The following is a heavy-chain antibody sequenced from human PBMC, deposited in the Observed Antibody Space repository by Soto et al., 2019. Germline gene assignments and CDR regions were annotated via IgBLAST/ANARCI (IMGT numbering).Heavy chain of an antibody. J-gene: IGHJ5*02. V-gene: IGHV3-74*03. CDR1: GFTFSLYW. Sequence: EVQLVESGGGLVQPGGSLRLSCAASGFTFSLYWMHWVRQVPGKGLVWVSRINGAGSSITYADSVKGRFTISRDNAKNTLYLQMNSLRAEDTAVYYCVRDRNRNSFDPWGLGTLVTVSS. CDR3: VRDRNRNSFDP. CDR2: INGAGSSI.